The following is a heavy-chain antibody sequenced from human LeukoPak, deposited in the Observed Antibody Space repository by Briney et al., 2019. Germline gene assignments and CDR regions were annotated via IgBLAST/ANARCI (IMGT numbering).Heavy chain of an antibody. V-gene: IGHV3-23*01. D-gene: IGHD6-13*01. CDR1: EFTFSSYA. J-gene: IGHJ4*02. CDR2: ISGSGGST. Sequence: PGGSLRLSCAASEFTFSSYAMSWVRQAPGKGLEWVSAISGSGGSTYYADSVKGRFTISRDDSKNTLYLQMNSLRAEDTAVYYCAKVAAAALAHFDYWGQGTLVTVSS. CDR3: AKVAAAALAHFDY.